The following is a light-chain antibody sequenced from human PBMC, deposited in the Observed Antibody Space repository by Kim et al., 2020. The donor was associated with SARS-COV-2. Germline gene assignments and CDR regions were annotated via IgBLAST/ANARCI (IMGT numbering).Light chain of an antibody. CDR3: NSRDSNDNVV. J-gene: IGLJ2*01. Sequence: VAWGKPVRIPCQGDSLRSYYATGYQQKPGQAPILVIYGKNNRPSGIPDRFSGSSSGNTASLTITGTQAGDEADYYCNSRDSNDNVVFGGGTQLTVL. CDR2: GKN. CDR1: SLRSYY. V-gene: IGLV3-19*01.